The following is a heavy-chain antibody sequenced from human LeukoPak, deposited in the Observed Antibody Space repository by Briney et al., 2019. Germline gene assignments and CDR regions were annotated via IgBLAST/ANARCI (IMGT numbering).Heavy chain of an antibody. CDR3: ARPGSSGWDEGAFDI. CDR1: GYTFTSYG. V-gene: IGHV1-18*01. D-gene: IGHD6-19*01. J-gene: IGHJ3*02. Sequence: EASVKVSCKASGYTFTSYGISWVRQAPGQGLEWMGWISAYNGNTNYAQKLQGRVTMTTDTSTSTAYMELRSLRSDDTAVYYCARPGSSGWDEGAFDIRGQGTMVTVSS. CDR2: ISAYNGNT.